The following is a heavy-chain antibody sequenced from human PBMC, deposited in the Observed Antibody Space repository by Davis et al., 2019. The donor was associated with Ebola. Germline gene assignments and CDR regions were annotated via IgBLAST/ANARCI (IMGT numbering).Heavy chain of an antibody. CDR3: ASSYGMDV. Sequence: PGGSLRLSCAASGFTFSSNGMSWVRQAPGKGLEWVANIKEDGSEKHYVDSVKGRFTISRDNAKNSLYVQMNSLRAEDTAVYYCASSYGMDVWGKGTKVTVSS. V-gene: IGHV3-7*01. CDR1: GFTFSSNG. CDR2: IKEDGSEK. J-gene: IGHJ6*04.